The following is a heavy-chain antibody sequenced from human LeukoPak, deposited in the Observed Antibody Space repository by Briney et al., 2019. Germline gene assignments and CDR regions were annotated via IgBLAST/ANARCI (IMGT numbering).Heavy chain of an antibody. CDR3: ARGPRTDGSGSYYPFDY. J-gene: IGHJ4*02. CDR2: IIPILGIA. D-gene: IGHD3-10*01. Sequence: ASVKVSCKASGGTFSSYATSWVRQAPGQGLEWMGRIIPILGIANYAQKFQGRVTITADKSTGTAYMELSSLRSEDTAVYYCARGPRTDGSGSYYPFDYWGQGTLVTVSS. V-gene: IGHV1-69*04. CDR1: GGTFSSYA.